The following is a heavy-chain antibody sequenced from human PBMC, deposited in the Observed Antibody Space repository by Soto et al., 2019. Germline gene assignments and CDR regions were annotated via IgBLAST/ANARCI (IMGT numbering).Heavy chain of an antibody. D-gene: IGHD1-26*01. J-gene: IGHJ4*02. Sequence: ASVKVSCKASGYTFTNYAIHWVRQAPGQRLEWMGWINVGNGDTKYSRKFQGRVTITRDTSATTADMELSSLRSQDTAVYYCARDRGIVGATDFDYWGRGTLVTSPQ. V-gene: IGHV1-3*01. CDR3: ARDRGIVGATDFDY. CDR1: GYTFTNYA. CDR2: INVGNGDT.